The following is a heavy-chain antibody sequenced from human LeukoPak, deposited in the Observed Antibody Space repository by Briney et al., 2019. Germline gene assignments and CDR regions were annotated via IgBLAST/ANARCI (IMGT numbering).Heavy chain of an antibody. V-gene: IGHV4-59*08. D-gene: IGHD6-19*01. J-gene: IGHJ3*02. CDR2: IYYSGST. Sequence: SENLSRTCTVSGGSISSYYWSWLRPPPGKGLEWIGYIYYSGSTNYNPSLKSRVTISVDTSKNQFSLKLSSVTAADTAVYYCATHSSVWPDAFDIWGQGTMVTVSS. CDR1: GGSISSYY. CDR3: ATHSSVWPDAFDI.